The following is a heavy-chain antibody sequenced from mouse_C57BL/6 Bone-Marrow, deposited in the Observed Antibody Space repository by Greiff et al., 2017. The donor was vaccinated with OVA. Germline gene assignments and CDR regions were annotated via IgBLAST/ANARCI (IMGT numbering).Heavy chain of an antibody. J-gene: IGHJ3*01. CDR3: ARSNWDEGFAY. Sequence: QVQLQQSGAELAKPGASVKLSCKASGYTFSYWMHWVKQRPGQGLEWIGYINPSSGYTKYNQKFKDKATLTADKSSSTAYMQLSSLTYEDSAVYYCARSNWDEGFAYWGQGTLVTVSA. CDR1: GYTFSYW. CDR2: INPSSGYT. D-gene: IGHD4-1*01. V-gene: IGHV1-7*01.